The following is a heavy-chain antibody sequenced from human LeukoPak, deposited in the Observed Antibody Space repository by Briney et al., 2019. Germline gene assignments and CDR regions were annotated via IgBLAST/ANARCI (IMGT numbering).Heavy chain of an antibody. J-gene: IGHJ4*02. V-gene: IGHV4-39*07. CDR3: ARRDGYNVHFDY. CDR2: IYYSGTT. Sequence: SETLSLTCTVSGGSINYGGWIRQPPGKGLEWIGSIYYSGTTYYNPSLKSRVTISVDTSKNQFSLKLSSVTAADTAVYYCARRDGYNVHFDYWGQGTLVTVSS. CDR1: GGSINY. D-gene: IGHD5-24*01.